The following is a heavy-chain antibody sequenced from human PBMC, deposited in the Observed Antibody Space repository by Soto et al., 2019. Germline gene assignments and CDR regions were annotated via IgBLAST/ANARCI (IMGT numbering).Heavy chain of an antibody. D-gene: IGHD2-21*02. J-gene: IGHJ6*02. CDR3: AREETAWPLAYGLDV. CDR2: ISTRSDI. V-gene: IGHV3-21*01. Sequence: GGSLRLSCAASGFTFSGYSMNWVRQAPGKGLEWVASISTRSDIYYADSVKGRFTISRDNAKNSVSLQMNSLRAEDTAVYYCAREETAWPLAYGLDVWGQ. CDR1: GFTFSGYS.